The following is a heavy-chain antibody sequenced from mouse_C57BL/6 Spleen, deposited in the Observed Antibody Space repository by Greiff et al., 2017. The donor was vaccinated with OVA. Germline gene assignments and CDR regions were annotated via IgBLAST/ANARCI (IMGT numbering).Heavy chain of an antibody. CDR1: GYTFTDYN. Sequence: EVQLQQSGPELVKPGASVTMSCKASGYTFTDYNMHWVKQSHGKSLEWIGYINPNNGGTSYNQKFKGKATLTVNKSSSTAYMELRSLTSEDSAVYYCARPSYYYGSSSFAYWGQGTLVTVSA. CDR3: ARPSYYYGSSSFAY. V-gene: IGHV1-22*01. J-gene: IGHJ3*01. CDR2: INPNNGGT. D-gene: IGHD1-1*01.